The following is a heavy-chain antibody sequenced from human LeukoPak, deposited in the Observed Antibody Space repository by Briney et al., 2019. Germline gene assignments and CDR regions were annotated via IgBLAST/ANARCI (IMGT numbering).Heavy chain of an antibody. Sequence: SETLSLTCAVYGGSFSGYYWSWIRQPPGKGLEWIVEINHSGSTNYNPSLKSRVTISVDTSKNQFSLKLSSVTAADTAVYYCARGNIVVVTAIPYYYYYMDVWGKGTTVTVSS. CDR3: ARGNIVVVTAIPYYYYYMDV. V-gene: IGHV4-34*01. J-gene: IGHJ6*03. CDR1: GGSFSGYY. CDR2: INHSGST. D-gene: IGHD2-21*02.